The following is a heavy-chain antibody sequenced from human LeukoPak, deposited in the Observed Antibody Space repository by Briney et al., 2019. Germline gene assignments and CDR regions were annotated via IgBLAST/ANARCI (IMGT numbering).Heavy chain of an antibody. CDR1: GFTFSSYA. J-gene: IGHJ4*02. CDR2: VWYDGSKT. Sequence: PGRSLRLSCAASGFTFSSYAMHWVRKTPGKGLEWVAVVWYDGSKTYSADSVKGRITISRDDSKNTLYLQMNSLRAEDTAVYYCARGVDYYDSGGTIYYWGQGTLVTVSS. D-gene: IGHD3-22*01. CDR3: ARGVDYYDSGGTIYY. V-gene: IGHV3-33*01.